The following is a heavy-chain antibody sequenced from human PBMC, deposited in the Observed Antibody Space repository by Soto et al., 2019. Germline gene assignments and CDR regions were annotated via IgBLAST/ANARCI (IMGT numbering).Heavy chain of an antibody. D-gene: IGHD3-22*01. CDR2: IKEDGSEK. CDR3: ARGWGYFDSSGFPYLYAMDV. J-gene: IGHJ6*02. CDR1: GFTFSTYW. V-gene: IGHV3-7*01. Sequence: GGSLRLSCAASGFTFSTYWMSWVRQAPGKGLEWVANIKEDGSEKYYVDSVEGRFTISRDNAKNSLHLQMTSLRAEDTALYYCARGWGYFDSSGFPYLYAMDVWGQGTTVTVS.